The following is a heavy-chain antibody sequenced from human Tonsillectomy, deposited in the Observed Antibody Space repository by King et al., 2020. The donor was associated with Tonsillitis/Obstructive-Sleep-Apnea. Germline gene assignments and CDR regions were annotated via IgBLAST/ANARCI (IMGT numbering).Heavy chain of an antibody. J-gene: IGHJ4*02. CDR1: GFTFSDYY. Sequence: VQLVESGGGLVKPGGSLRLSCAASGFTFSDYYMNWIRQAPGKGLEWVSYISSSSSYTDYADSVKGRFAISRDNAKNALYLQMNNLRAEDTAVYYCSRAVVAETDMVSRRDYSFEYWGQGTLVTVSS. V-gene: IGHV3-11*05. CDR3: SRAVVAETDMVSRRDYSFEY. D-gene: IGHD5-18*01. CDR2: ISSSSSYT.